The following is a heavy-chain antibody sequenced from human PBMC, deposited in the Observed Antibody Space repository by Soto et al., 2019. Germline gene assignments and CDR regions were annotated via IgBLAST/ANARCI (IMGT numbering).Heavy chain of an antibody. J-gene: IGHJ5*01. V-gene: IGHV3-21*01. Sequence: GGSLRLSCAASGFSFSSYTMNWVRPAPGKGLQWVSSITNRGTHTYSADSVKGRFTISRDNDKNSLYLQMNNLRAKDTAIYFCARAHEVAWFDSWGLGTLVTVSS. CDR1: GFSFSSYT. CDR2: ITNRGTHT. CDR3: ARAHEVAWFDS. D-gene: IGHD2-15*01.